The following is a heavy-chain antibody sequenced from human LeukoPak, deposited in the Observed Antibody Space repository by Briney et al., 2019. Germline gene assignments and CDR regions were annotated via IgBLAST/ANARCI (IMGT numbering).Heavy chain of an antibody. V-gene: IGHV4-59*01. CDR2: IYRSEST. D-gene: IGHD3-22*01. J-gene: IGHJ2*01. Sequence: SETLSLTCTVSGHSISSYYWSWIRHPPGKGLEWMVYIYRSESTNYNASLKSRVTISVDTSKNEFSLKLTYVTAADTAVYYCARALCRFDSSSRSLHWYFDLWGRGTLVTVSS. CDR3: ARALCRFDSSSRSLHWYFDL. CDR1: GHSISSYY.